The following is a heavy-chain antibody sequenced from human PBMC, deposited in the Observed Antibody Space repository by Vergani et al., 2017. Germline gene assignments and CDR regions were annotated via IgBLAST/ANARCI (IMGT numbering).Heavy chain of an antibody. CDR3: ASKPTGTTWYSVKYYFDF. D-gene: IGHD6-13*01. CDR1: GGSISRNAYY. J-gene: IGHJ4*02. CDR2: IYYSGST. V-gene: IGHV4-30-4*08. Sequence: QVQLQESGPGLVKPSQTLSLTCSVSGGSISRNAYYWTWIRQPPGKGLEWLGYIYYSGSTYYNPSLKSRLTMSVDTSKIQFSLELSSVTASDTAMYYCASKPTGTTWYSVKYYFDFWGQGTLVAVSS.